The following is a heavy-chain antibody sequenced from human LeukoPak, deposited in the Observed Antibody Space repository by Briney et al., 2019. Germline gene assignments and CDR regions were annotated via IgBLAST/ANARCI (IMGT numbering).Heavy chain of an antibody. Sequence: GGSLRLSCAASGFTVSSNYMSWVRQAPGKGLEWVSVIYSGGSTYYADSVKGRFTISRDNSKNTLYLQMNSLRAEDTAVYYCARDANLRGYSSSWPDAFDIWGQGTMVTVSS. CDR2: IYSGGST. D-gene: IGHD6-13*01. CDR3: ARDANLRGYSSSWPDAFDI. V-gene: IGHV3-53*01. CDR1: GFTVSSNY. J-gene: IGHJ3*02.